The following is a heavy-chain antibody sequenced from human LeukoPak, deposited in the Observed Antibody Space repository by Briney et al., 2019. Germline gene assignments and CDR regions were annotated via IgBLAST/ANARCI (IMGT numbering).Heavy chain of an antibody. J-gene: IGHJ4*02. CDR2: ISGDGGST. CDR1: GFTFDDYA. V-gene: IGHV3-43*02. CDR3: AKDRGDFSGWIF. Sequence: GGSLRLSCAASGFTFDDYAMHWVRQAPGKGLEWVSLISGDGGSTYYADSVKGRFTISRNNSKNSLYLQMSSLRIEDTALYYCAKDRGDFSGWIFWGQGTLVTVSS. D-gene: IGHD6-19*01.